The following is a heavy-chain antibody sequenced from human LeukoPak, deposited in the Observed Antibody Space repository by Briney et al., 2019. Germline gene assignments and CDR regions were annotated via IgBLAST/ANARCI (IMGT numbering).Heavy chain of an antibody. CDR1: EFTFSSYS. J-gene: IGHJ4*02. CDR2: ITASGTAM. D-gene: IGHD1-26*01. V-gene: IGHV3-48*02. CDR3: ASSGSYRFDY. Sequence: GGSLRLSCAASEFTFSSYSMNWVRQAPGKGLEWVSHITASGTAMFYADSVKGRFTISRDDAKNSLYLQMNSLRDEDTAVYYCASSGSYRFDYWGQGTLVTVSS.